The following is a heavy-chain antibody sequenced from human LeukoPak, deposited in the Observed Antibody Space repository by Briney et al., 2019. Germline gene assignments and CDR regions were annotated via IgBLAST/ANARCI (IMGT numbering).Heavy chain of an antibody. J-gene: IGHJ6*03. D-gene: IGHD6-6*01. CDR1: GGSISSYY. V-gene: IGHV4-59*08. CDR2: LHYSGST. Sequence: SETLSLTCTVSGGSISSYYWSWIRQPPGKGLEWIGYLHYSGSTNYNPSLNSRGSMSVDTSKNQFSLKLTSVTAADTAVYYCARRGSSSPTGYSYYYMDVWGIGTTVTVSS. CDR3: ARRGSSSPTGYSYYYMDV.